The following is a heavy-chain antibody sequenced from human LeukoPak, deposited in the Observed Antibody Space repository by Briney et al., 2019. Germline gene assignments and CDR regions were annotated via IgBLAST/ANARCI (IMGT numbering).Heavy chain of an antibody. CDR2: IYSGEST. CDR3: ARDLQEGWFDP. V-gene: IGHV3-66*01. J-gene: IGHJ5*02. CDR1: GFSVSSNY. Sequence: GGSLRLSCAASGFSVSSNYMSWVRQAPGKGLEWVSAIYSGESTFYADSVTGRFTISRDNSKNTVYLQMSSLIAEDTAVYYCARDLQEGWFDPWGQGALVTVSS.